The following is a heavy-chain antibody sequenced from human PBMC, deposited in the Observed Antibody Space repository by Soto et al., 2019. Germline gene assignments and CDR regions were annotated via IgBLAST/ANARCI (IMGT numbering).Heavy chain of an antibody. CDR3: TLNHCAGGGCYDRDY. Sequence: PSETLSLTCDVSDESVTSPGNYWNWIRQRPDTGLEWIGYISSGGSPFYNPSLKSRVSISLDTSKSVISPTLRSVTAADTAVYYCTLNHCAGGGCYDRDYWGRGTRVTVSS. D-gene: IGHD2-15*01. CDR2: ISSGGSP. CDR1: DESVTSPGNY. J-gene: IGHJ1*01. V-gene: IGHV4-31*11.